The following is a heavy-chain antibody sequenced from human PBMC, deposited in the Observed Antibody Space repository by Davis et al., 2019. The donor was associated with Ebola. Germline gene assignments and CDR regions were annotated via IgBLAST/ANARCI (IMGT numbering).Heavy chain of an antibody. J-gene: IGHJ6*04. V-gene: IGHV3-48*04. CDR1: GFSASLYS. CDR3: ARDLSVTNYYYGMDV. Sequence: GESLKISCAFSGFSASLYSLNWVRQAPGKGLEWVSYISSTSRTIYYADSLKGRFTISRDNAKNSLYLQMNSLRPEDTAVYYCARDLSVTNYYYGMDVWGKGTTVTVSS. CDR2: ISSTSRTI. D-gene: IGHD5/OR15-5a*01.